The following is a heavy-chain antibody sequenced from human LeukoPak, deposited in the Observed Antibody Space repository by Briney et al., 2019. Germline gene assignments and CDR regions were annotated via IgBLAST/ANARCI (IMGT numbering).Heavy chain of an antibody. CDR2: IFPSGGEI. D-gene: IGHD2-21*02. Sequence: PGGSLRLSCAASGFTFSTFAMIWVRQPPGKGLEWVSSIFPSGGEIHYADSVRGRFTISRDNSKSTLSLQMNSLRAEDTALYYCAKVAGGDSSSPMHVWGKGTTVTVSS. CDR1: GFTFSTFA. V-gene: IGHV3-23*01. J-gene: IGHJ6*03. CDR3: AKVAGGDSSSPMHV.